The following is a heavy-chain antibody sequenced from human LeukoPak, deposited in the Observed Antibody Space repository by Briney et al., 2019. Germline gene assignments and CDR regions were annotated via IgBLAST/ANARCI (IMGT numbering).Heavy chain of an antibody. CDR1: GFTFSSYE. CDR2: MNHDGSEK. V-gene: IGHV3-7*01. J-gene: IGHJ4*02. Sequence: GGSLRLSCAASGFTFSSYEMSWVRQAPGKGLEWVANMNHDGSEKYYEESVEGRFTISRDNAKNSLFLQMNNLRVEDTAVYYCARLNSLNYVGSYWGQGTLVTVSS. CDR3: ARLNSLNYVGSY. D-gene: IGHD3-16*01.